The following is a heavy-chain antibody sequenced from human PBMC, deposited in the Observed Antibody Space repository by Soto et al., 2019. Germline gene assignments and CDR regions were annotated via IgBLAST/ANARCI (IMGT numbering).Heavy chain of an antibody. Sequence: ASLRVSCVASGYTFITYRISWSQQAPGQGLEWMGWISGYNGDTNYAQKFQGRVSMTIDTSTTTAYMELRSLTSDDTAVYYCAKNGQPPYYYYGLDVWGQG. CDR3: AKNGQPPYYYYGLDV. J-gene: IGHJ6*02. V-gene: IGHV1-18*01. CDR2: ISGYNGDT. CDR1: GYTFITYR. D-gene: IGHD2-8*01.